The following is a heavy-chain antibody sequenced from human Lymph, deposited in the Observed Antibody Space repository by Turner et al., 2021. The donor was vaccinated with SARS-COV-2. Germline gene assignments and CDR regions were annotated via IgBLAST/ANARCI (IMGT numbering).Heavy chain of an antibody. CDR3: ARDRDSSGWVDY. CDR1: GFTFSSYA. D-gene: IGHD3-22*01. Sequence: QVQLVESGGGVVQPGRSLRPSCAASGFTFSSYAMHWVRQAPGKGLEWVAFISYDGSDKYYADSVKCRFTFSRDNSKNTLYLQMNSLRAEDTAVYYCARDRDSSGWVDYWGQGTLVTVSS. CDR2: ISYDGSDK. V-gene: IGHV3-30*04. J-gene: IGHJ4*02.